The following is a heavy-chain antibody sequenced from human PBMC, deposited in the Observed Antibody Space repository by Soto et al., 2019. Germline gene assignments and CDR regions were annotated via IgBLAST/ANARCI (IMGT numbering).Heavy chain of an antibody. CDR2: ISSRSSLI. CDR3: VRERGEYDSGWYIDR. CDR1: GFSFSSHS. D-gene: IGHD6-19*01. Sequence: GGSLRLSCAAPGFSFSSHSFNWVRQAPGQGLEWVAYISSRSSLILYADSVRGRFVIPRDNALNSLYLQMNSPRDEDTAMYYCVRERGEYDSGWYIDRWGQGTPVTVSS. J-gene: IGHJ4*02. V-gene: IGHV3-21*06.